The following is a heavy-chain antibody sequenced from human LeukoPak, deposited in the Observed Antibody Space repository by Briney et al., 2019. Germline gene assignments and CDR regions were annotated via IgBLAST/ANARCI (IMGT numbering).Heavy chain of an antibody. CDR3: ATDVTELRDYYYMDV. V-gene: IGHV1-24*01. J-gene: IGHJ6*03. D-gene: IGHD1-26*01. Sequence: ASVKVSCKVSGYTLTELSMHWVRQAPGKGLEWMGGFDPEDGETIYAQKFQGRVTMTEDTSTDTAYMELSSLRSEDTAVYYCATDVTELRDYYYMDVWGKGTTVTVSS. CDR2: FDPEDGET. CDR1: GYTLTELS.